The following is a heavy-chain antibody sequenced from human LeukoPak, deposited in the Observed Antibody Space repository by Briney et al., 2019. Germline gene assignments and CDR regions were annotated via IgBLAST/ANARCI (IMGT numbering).Heavy chain of an antibody. V-gene: IGHV4-59*08. CDR3: ARSPYYYDSSGYYPREYYFDY. CDR1: GGSISSYY. CDR2: IYYSGTT. Sequence: SETLSLTCTVSGGSISSYYWSWIRQPPGKGLEWIGYIYYSGTTNYNPSLKSRVTISVDTSKNQFSLKLSSVTAADAAVYYCARSPYYYDSSGYYPREYYFDYWGQGTLVTVSS. J-gene: IGHJ4*02. D-gene: IGHD3-22*01.